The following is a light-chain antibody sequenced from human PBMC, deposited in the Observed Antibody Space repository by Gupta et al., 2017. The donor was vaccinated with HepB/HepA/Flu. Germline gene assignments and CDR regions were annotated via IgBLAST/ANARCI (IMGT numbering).Light chain of an antibody. CDR2: GTS. Sequence: EIVLTQSPGTLSLSPGERATLSCRASQSISSSFSAWYQQKPGQAPRLLIYGTSSRAAGIPDRFSGSGSGTDFTLTISRLEPEDFAVYYCQQYGSSPPFTFGHGTKVDIK. CDR1: QSISSSF. V-gene: IGKV3-20*01. J-gene: IGKJ3*01. CDR3: QQYGSSPPFT.